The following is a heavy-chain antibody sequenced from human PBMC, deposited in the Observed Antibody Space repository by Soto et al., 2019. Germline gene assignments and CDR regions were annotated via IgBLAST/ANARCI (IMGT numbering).Heavy chain of an antibody. V-gene: IGHV4-30-2*01. CDR3: ARVPGP. J-gene: IGHJ4*02. Sequence: QLQLQESGSGLVKPSQTLSLTCAVSGGSISSGGYSWSWIRQPPGKGLEWIGSIYHSGSTYYNPSLQSRLTISVDSSKNQFSLKMSSVTAEDTAVYYCARVPGPWGQGTLVTLSS. CDR1: GGSISSGGYS. CDR2: IYHSGST. D-gene: IGHD3-10*01.